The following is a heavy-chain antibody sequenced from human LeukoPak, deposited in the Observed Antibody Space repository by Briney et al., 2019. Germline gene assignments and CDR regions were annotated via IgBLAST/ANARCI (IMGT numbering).Heavy chain of an antibody. CDR2: IRYDGSNK. J-gene: IGHJ4*02. V-gene: IGHV3-30*02. CDR1: GFTFSSYG. CDR3: AKNPSRYCSGGSCYGVN. Sequence: GGSLRLSCAASGFTFSSYGMHWVRQAPGKGLEWVAFIRYDGSNKYYADSVKGRFTISRDNSKNTLYLQMNSLRAEDTAVYYCAKNPSRYCSGGSCYGVNWGQGTLVTVSS. D-gene: IGHD2-15*01.